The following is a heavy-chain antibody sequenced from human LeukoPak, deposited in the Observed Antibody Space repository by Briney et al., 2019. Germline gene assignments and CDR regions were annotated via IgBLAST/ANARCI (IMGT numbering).Heavy chain of an antibody. CDR2: IYSDNT. CDR3: AKDAGSGGYYDSSGYIDY. J-gene: IGHJ4*02. Sequence: GGSLRLSCTVSGFTVSSNSMSWVRQAPGKGLEWVSFIYSDNTHYSDSVKGRFTISRDNAKNSLYLQINSLRAEDMALYYCAKDAGSGGYYDSSGYIDYWGQGTLVTASS. D-gene: IGHD3-22*01. CDR1: GFTVSSNS. V-gene: IGHV3-53*05.